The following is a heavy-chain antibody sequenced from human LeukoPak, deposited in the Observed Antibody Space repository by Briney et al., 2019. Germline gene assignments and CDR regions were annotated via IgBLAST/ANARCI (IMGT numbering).Heavy chain of an antibody. CDR3: ARLTIAAAGTYYYYYMDV. CDR2: INHGGSA. D-gene: IGHD6-13*01. CDR1: GGSFSGYY. Sequence: PSETLSLTCAVYGGSFSGYYWTWIRQSPGKGLEWIGEINHGGSANYNPSLKSRVTISVDTSKNQFSLKLSSVTAADTAVYYCARLTIAAAGTYYYYYMDVWGKGTTVTVSS. J-gene: IGHJ6*03. V-gene: IGHV4-34*01.